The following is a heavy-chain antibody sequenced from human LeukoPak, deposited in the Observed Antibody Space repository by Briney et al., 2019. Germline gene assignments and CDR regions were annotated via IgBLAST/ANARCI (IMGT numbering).Heavy chain of an antibody. J-gene: IGHJ4*02. CDR3: ARTSLLSSGSFDY. CDR1: GFTFSSYA. Sequence: GGSLRLSCAASGFTFSSYAMHWVRQAPGKGLEWVAVISYDGSNKYYADSVKGRFTISRDNSKTTLYLQMNSLRAEDTAVYYCARTSLLSSGSFDYWGQGTLVTVSS. D-gene: IGHD1-26*01. CDR2: ISYDGSNK. V-gene: IGHV3-30*01.